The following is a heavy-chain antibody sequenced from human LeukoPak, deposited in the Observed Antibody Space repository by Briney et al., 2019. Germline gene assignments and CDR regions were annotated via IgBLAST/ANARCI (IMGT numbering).Heavy chain of an antibody. Sequence: GESLKISCKGSGYSFTSYWIGWERQMPGKGLEWMGIIYPGDSDTRYSPSFQGQVTISADKSISTAYLQWSSLKASDTAMYYCARVPFTAVAGTRSWGQGTLVTVSS. CDR3: ARVPFTAVAGTRS. CDR1: GYSFTSYW. CDR2: IYPGDSDT. J-gene: IGHJ5*02. D-gene: IGHD6-19*01. V-gene: IGHV5-51*01.